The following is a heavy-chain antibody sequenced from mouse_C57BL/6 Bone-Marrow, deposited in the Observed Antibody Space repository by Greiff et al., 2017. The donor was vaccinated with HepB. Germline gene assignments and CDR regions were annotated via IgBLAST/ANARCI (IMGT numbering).Heavy chain of an antibody. V-gene: IGHV1-53*01. CDR3: ARRSSGYRYYFDY. J-gene: IGHJ2*01. CDR1: GYTFTSYW. D-gene: IGHD3-2*02. Sequence: QVQLQQPGTELVKPGASVKLSCKASGYTFTSYWMHWVKQRPGQGLEWIGNINPSNGGTNYNEKFKSKATLTVDKSSSTAYMQLSSLTSEDSAVFDCARRSSGYRYYFDYWGQGTTLTVSS. CDR2: INPSNGGT.